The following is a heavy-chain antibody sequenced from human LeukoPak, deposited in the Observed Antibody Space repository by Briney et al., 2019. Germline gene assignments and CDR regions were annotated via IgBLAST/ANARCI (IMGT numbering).Heavy chain of an antibody. CDR3: ARGLGWKVTPMGLFYMDV. D-gene: IGHD1-1*01. Sequence: SETLSLTCGVDGGSFSGYDWSWVRQPPGKGLEWIGEINYGGDTNFNPSLKSRVTISVDTSKNQFSLKVRSVTAADTAVYFCARGLGWKVTPMGLFYMDVWGEGATVTVSS. CDR1: GGSFSGYD. V-gene: IGHV4-34*01. CDR2: INYGGDT. J-gene: IGHJ6*03.